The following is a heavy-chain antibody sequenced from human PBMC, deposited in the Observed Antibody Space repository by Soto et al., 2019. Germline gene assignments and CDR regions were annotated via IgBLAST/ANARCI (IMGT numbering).Heavy chain of an antibody. D-gene: IGHD3-16*01. CDR1: GYTFSTYG. J-gene: IGHJ6*02. V-gene: IGHV1-18*01. Sequence: VKVSCKASGYTFSTYGISWVRQAPGQGLEWMGWINGYNGNTNYAPKLQGRITMTTDTSTTTAYMELRSLRSDDTAVYYCARMGDVPYYYYGMDVWGQGTTVTVSS. CDR2: INGYNGNT. CDR3: ARMGDVPYYYYGMDV.